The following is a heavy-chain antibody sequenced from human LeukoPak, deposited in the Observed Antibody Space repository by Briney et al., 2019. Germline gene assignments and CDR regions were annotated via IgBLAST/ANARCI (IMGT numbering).Heavy chain of an antibody. V-gene: IGHV3-23*01. Sequence: AGGSLRLSCAASGFTFSSYAMSWVRQAPGKGLEWVSAISGSGGSTYYADSVKGRFTIPRDNSKNTLYLPMNSLRAEDTAVYYCAKEGQYQLLYFDYWGQGTLVTVSS. CDR2: ISGSGGST. J-gene: IGHJ4*02. D-gene: IGHD2-2*01. CDR1: GFTFSSYA. CDR3: AKEGQYQLLYFDY.